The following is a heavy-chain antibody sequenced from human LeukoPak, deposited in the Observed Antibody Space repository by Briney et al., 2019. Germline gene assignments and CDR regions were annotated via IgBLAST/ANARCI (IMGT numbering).Heavy chain of an antibody. CDR1: GGTFNSYA. CDR2: IIPIFGTA. J-gene: IGHJ5*02. V-gene: IGHV1-69*05. Sequence: SVKVSCKASGGTFNSYAISWVRQAPGQGLEWMGGIIPIFGTANYAQKFQGRVTITTDESTSTAYMELSSLRSEDTAVYYCAREGEYSSSSFIRDWFDPCGQGTLVTVSS. D-gene: IGHD6-6*01. CDR3: AREGEYSSSSFIRDWFDP.